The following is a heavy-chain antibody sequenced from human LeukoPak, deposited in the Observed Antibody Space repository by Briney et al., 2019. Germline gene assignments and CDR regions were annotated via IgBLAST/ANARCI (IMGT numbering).Heavy chain of an antibody. J-gene: IGHJ5*02. V-gene: IGHV1-2*02. CDR3: AREKMATIPNWFDP. Sequence: ASVKVSCKASGYTFSGYSMHWVRQAPGQGPEWMGMINPSSGSATYAQKFQGSVTMTRDTSISTAYMELSRLRSDDTAVYYCAREKMATIPNWFDPWGQGTLVTVSS. D-gene: IGHD5-24*01. CDR2: INPSSGSA. CDR1: GYTFSGYS.